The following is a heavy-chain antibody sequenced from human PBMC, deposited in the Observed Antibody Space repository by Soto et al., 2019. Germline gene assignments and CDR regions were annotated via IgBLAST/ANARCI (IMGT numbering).Heavy chain of an antibody. J-gene: IGHJ3*02. D-gene: IGHD3-10*01. Sequence: GGSLRLSCAASGFTFSSYSMNWVRQAPGKGLEWVSYISSSSSTTKYADSVRGRFTISRDNAKNSLYLQMNSLRAEDTAVYYCETYYAAFDIWGQGTMVSVSS. V-gene: IGHV3-48*01. CDR3: ETYYAAFDI. CDR2: ISSSSSTT. CDR1: GFTFSSYS.